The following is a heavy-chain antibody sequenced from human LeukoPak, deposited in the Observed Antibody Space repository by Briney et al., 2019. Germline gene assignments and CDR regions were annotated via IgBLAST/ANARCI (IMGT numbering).Heavy chain of an antibody. V-gene: IGHV1-2*02. CDR2: INPNSGGT. Sequence: ASVTVSCKASGYTFTGYYMHWVRQAPGQGLEWMGWINPNSGGTNYAQKFQGRVTMTRDTSISTAYMELSRLRSDDTAVYYCARDPPYYYDSSGYEEPDDYWGQGTLVTVSS. CDR3: ARDPPYYYDSSGYEEPDDY. D-gene: IGHD3-22*01. J-gene: IGHJ4*02. CDR1: GYTFTGYY.